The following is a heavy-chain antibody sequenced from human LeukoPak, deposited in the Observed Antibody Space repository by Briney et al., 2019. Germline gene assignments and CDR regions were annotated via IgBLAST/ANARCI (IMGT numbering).Heavy chain of an antibody. CDR2: INAGNGNT. J-gene: IGHJ5*02. CDR1: GYTFTSYA. V-gene: IGHV1-3*01. Sequence: ASVKVSCKASGYTFTSYAMHWVRQALGQRLEWMGWINAGNGNTKYSQKFQGRVTVTRDTSASTAYMELSSLRSEDTAVYYCARGPDRGNWFDPWGQGTLVTVSS. CDR3: ARGPDRGNWFDP.